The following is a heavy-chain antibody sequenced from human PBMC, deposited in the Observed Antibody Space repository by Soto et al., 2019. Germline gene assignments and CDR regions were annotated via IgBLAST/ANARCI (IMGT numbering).Heavy chain of an antibody. CDR1: GFTFSSYW. CDR3: ARVRYYDILTGYPSPYYFDY. Sequence: GGSLRLSCAASGFTFSSYWMSWVRQAPGKGLEWVANIKQDGREKYYVDSVKGRFTISRDNAKNSLYLQMNSLRAEDTAVYYCARVRYYDILTGYPSPYYFDYWGQGTLVTVSS. D-gene: IGHD3-9*01. J-gene: IGHJ4*02. CDR2: IKQDGREK. V-gene: IGHV3-7*01.